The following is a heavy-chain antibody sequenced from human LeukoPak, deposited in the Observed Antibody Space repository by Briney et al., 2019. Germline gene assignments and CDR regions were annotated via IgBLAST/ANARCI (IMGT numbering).Heavy chain of an antibody. CDR1: GYTFTNYY. V-gene: IGHV1-46*01. CDR2: ISPSGST. J-gene: IGHJ4*02. CDR3: ARESFTGLGALAY. Sequence: ASVKVSCKTSGYTFTNYYMHWVRQAPGQRLEWMAIISPSGSTTYAQKFQGRVTVTGDTSTSTVYMELSSLRSEDTAVYYCARESFTGLGALAYWGQGTLVTVSS. D-gene: IGHD3-10*01.